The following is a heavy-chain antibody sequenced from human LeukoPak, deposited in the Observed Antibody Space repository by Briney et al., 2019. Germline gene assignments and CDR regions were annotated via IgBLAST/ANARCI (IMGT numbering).Heavy chain of an antibody. CDR1: GGSISSGGYY. CDR2: IYYSGST. V-gene: IGHV4-31*03. J-gene: IGHJ3*01. Sequence: PSETLSLTCTVSGGSISSGGYYWSWIRQHPGKGLEWIGYIYYSGSTYYNPSLKSRVTISVDTSKNQFSLKLSSVTAADTAVYYCAKGRGTFGAIISDAFDVWGHGTMVIVSS. CDR3: AKGRGTFGAIISDAFDV. D-gene: IGHD3-3*01.